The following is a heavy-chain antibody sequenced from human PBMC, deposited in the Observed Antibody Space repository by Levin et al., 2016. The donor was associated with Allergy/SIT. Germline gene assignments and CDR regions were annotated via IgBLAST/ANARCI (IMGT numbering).Heavy chain of an antibody. Sequence: ASVKVSCKASGYTLTNYGINWVRQAPGQGLEWMGWISGYNGNTNYAQKFKGRVTMTTDTSTSTAYMELRSLRSDDTAVYYCATSDIVVVPAAMDPVTVYYYYNMDVWGQGTTVTVSS. V-gene: IGHV1-18*04. D-gene: IGHD2-2*01. CDR2: ISGYNGNT. CDR3: ATSDIVVVPAAMDPVTVYYYYNMDV. CDR1: GYTLTNYG. J-gene: IGHJ6*02.